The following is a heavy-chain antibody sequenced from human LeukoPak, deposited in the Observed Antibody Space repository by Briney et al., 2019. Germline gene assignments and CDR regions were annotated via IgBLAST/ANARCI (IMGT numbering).Heavy chain of an antibody. Sequence: KPSETLSLTCAAYGGSFSGYYWSWIRQPPGKGLEWIGEINHSGSTNYNPSLKSRVTISVDTSKNQFSLKLSSVTAADTAVYYCARVGGHCSSTSCYRRNNWNYVPFDYWGQGTLVTVSS. D-gene: IGHD2-2*01. CDR2: INHSGST. V-gene: IGHV4-34*01. CDR3: ARVGGHCSSTSCYRRNNWNYVPFDY. J-gene: IGHJ4*02. CDR1: GGSFSGYY.